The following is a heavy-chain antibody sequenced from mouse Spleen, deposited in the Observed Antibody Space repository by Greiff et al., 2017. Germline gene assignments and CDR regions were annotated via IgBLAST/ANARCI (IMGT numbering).Heavy chain of an antibody. CDR1: GFTFSSYA. CDR2: ISSGGGNT. V-gene: IGHV5-9*04. Sequence: EVKLVESGGGLVKLGGSLKLSCAASGFTFSSYAMSWVRQTPEKRLEWVATISSGGGNTYYPDSVKGRFTISRDNAKNTLYLQMSSLKSEDTAMYYCARPYGNYVAWFAYWGQGTLVTVSA. D-gene: IGHD2-10*02. J-gene: IGHJ3*01. CDR3: ARPYGNYVAWFAY.